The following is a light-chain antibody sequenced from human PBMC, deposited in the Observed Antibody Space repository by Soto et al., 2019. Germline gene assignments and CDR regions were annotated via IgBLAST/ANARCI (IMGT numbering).Light chain of an antibody. CDR3: YSYAGAYTFL. Sequence: QSALTQPRSVSGSPGQSVTISCTGTNSDVGAYNYLSWYQQHPGKAPKLMIYDVSKRPSGVPDRFSGSKSGNTASLTISGLQAEDEGDYYCYSYAGAYTFLFGGGTKVTVL. J-gene: IGLJ2*01. CDR2: DVS. CDR1: NSDVGAYNY. V-gene: IGLV2-11*01.